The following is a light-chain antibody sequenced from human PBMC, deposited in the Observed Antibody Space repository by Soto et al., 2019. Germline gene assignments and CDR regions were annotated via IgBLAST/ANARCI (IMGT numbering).Light chain of an antibody. V-gene: IGLV2-8*01. Sequence: QSALTQPPSASGSPGQSVTISCTGTSSDVGAYNFVSWYQQHAGKAPKLMIYEVSKRPSGVADRFSGSKSGNTASLTVSGLQAEDEAGYYCSSYAGSNNFVFGGGTKLTVL. CDR1: SSDVGAYNF. CDR3: SSYAGSNNFV. CDR2: EVS. J-gene: IGLJ3*02.